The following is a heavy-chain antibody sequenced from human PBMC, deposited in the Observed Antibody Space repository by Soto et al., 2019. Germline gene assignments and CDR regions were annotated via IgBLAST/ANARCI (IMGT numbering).Heavy chain of an antibody. J-gene: IGHJ5*02. V-gene: IGHV3-23*01. CDR3: AKVPTLKYSSSPGWFDP. CDR1: GFTFSSYA. Sequence: GSLRLSCAASGFTFSSYAMRWVRQAPGKGLEWVSAISGSGGSTYYADSVKGRFTISRDNSKNTLYLQMNSLRAEDTAVYYCAKVPTLKYSSSPGWFDPWGQGTLVTVSS. D-gene: IGHD6-6*01. CDR2: ISGSGGST.